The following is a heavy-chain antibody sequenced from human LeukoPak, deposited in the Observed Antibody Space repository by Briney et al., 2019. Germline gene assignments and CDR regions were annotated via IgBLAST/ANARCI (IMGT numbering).Heavy chain of an antibody. CDR2: INHSGSP. CDR1: GGPFSDYY. V-gene: IGHV4-34*01. Sequence: PSETLSLICAVYGGPFSDYYWSWIRQPPGKGLEGIGEINHSGSPNYNPALKSRVTLSVDTSKKQFSLKLRSVTAADTAVYYCARAVHIWSWGFDYWGEGTLVTVSS. J-gene: IGHJ4*02. D-gene: IGHD1-1*01. CDR3: ARAVHIWSWGFDY.